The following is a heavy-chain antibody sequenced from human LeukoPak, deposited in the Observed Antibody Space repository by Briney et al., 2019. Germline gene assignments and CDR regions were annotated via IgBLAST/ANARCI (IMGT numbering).Heavy chain of an antibody. CDR1: GGSISSSSCY. CDR2: IYYSGST. V-gene: IGHV4-39*07. Sequence: SETLSLTCTVSGGSISSSSCYWGWIRQPPGKGLEWIGSIYYSGSTYYNPSLKSRVTISVDTSKNQFSLKLSSVTAADTAVYYCARAYYDYVWGSYRYTEWYFDYWGQGTLVTVSS. D-gene: IGHD3-16*02. J-gene: IGHJ4*02. CDR3: ARAYYDYVWGSYRYTEWYFDY.